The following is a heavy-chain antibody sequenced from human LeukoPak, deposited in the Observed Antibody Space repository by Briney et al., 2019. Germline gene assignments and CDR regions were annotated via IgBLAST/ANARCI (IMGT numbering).Heavy chain of an antibody. V-gene: IGHV1-2*02. CDR3: ARITKYYYDSSGPKGAFDI. CDR2: INPNSGGT. Sequence: ASVKVSCKASGYTFTGYYMHWVRQTPGQGLEWMGWINPNSGGTNYAQKFQGRVTMTRDTSISTAHMELSRLRSDDTAVYYCARITKYYYDSSGPKGAFDIWGQGTMVTVSS. CDR1: GYTFTGYY. J-gene: IGHJ3*02. D-gene: IGHD3-22*01.